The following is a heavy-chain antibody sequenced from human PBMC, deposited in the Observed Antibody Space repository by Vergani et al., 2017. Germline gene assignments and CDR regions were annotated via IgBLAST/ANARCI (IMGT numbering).Heavy chain of an antibody. CDR2: INPTTGNP. J-gene: IGHJ4*02. CDR1: GYSFNNYA. V-gene: IGHV7-4-1*01. CDR3: ARAKRGRLAVGSTDS. D-gene: IGHD6-19*01. Sequence: QEQLVQSGSELKKPGASVKVSCKASGYSFNNYAIHWVRQAPGQGLEWMGWINPTTGNPTYARAFTGRFVFSLETSISTAYLQIGSLMAEDTAVYFCARAKRGRLAVGSTDSWGQGTLLTVSS.